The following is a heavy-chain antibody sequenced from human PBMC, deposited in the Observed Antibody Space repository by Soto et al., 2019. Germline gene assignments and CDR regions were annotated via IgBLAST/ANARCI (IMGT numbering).Heavy chain of an antibody. D-gene: IGHD2-15*01. V-gene: IGHV4-39*01. CDR3: ARHEKAYCVGSSCHTGPAEIDP. CDR1: GGSISSSSYY. Sequence: SETLSLTCTVSGGSISSSSYYWGWIRQPPGKGLEWIGSIYYSGSTYYNPSLKSRVTISVDTSKNQFSLKLSSVTAADTAVYYCARHEKAYCVGSSCHTGPAEIDPLGDAIPVLVSS. J-gene: IGHJ5*02. CDR2: IYYSGST.